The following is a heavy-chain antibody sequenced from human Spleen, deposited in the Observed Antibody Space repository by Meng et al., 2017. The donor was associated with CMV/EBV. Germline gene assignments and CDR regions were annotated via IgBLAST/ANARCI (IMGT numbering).Heavy chain of an antibody. CDR3: ARDLIYYDSSGYYQTTPYGMDV. J-gene: IGHJ6*02. Sequence: GSLRLSCTVSGGSISSYYWSWIRQPPGKGLEWIGYIYYSGSTNYNPSLKSRVTISVDTSKNQFSLKLSSVTAADTAVYYCARDLIYYDSSGYYQTTPYGMDVWGQGTTVTVSS. CDR1: GGSISSYY. D-gene: IGHD3-22*01. CDR2: IYYSGST. V-gene: IGHV4-59*01.